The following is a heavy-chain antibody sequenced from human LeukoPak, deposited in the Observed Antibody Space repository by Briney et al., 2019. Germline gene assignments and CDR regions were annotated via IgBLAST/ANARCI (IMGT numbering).Heavy chain of an antibody. V-gene: IGHV4-31*03. Sequence: SETLSLTCTVSGGSISRGGYYWSWIRHHPGKGLAWIGYIYYSGSTYYNPSLKSRVTISVDTSKNQFSLKLSSVTAADTAVYYCARVQGWRSDNWFDPWGQGTLVTVSS. CDR3: ARVQGWRSDNWFDP. J-gene: IGHJ5*02. CDR1: GGSISRGGYY. D-gene: IGHD6-19*01. CDR2: IYYSGST.